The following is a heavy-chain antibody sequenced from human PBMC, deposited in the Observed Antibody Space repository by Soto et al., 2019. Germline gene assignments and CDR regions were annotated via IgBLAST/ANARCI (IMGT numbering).Heavy chain of an antibody. CDR2: IKQDGSEK. D-gene: IGHD1-7*01. CDR3: ARCGTLVTYYYYNYMDV. CDR1: GFTFSSYW. V-gene: IGHV3-7*01. Sequence: GGSLRLSCAASGFTFSSYWMSWVRQAPGKGLEWVANIKQDGSEKYYVDSVKGRFTISRDNAKNSLYLQMNSLRAEDTAVYYCARCGTLVTYYYYNYMDVWGKGTTVTVSS. J-gene: IGHJ6*03.